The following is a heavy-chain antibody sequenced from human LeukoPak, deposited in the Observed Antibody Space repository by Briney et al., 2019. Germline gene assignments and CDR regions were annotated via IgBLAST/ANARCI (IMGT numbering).Heavy chain of an antibody. D-gene: IGHD1-26*01. Sequence: SQTLSLTCTVSGGSISSGGYYWSWIRQPAGKGLEWIGRIYTSGSTNYNPSLKSRVTISVDTSKNQFSLKLSSVTAADTAVYYCARGGVLLGYFDYWGQGTLVTVSS. V-gene: IGHV4-61*02. CDR3: ARGGVLLGYFDY. J-gene: IGHJ4*02. CDR1: GGSISSGGYY. CDR2: IYTSGST.